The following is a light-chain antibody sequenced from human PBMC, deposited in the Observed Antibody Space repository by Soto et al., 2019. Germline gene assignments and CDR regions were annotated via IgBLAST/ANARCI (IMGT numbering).Light chain of an antibody. Sequence: QSVLTQPASVSGSPGQSITISCTGTSSDIGGYDYVSWYQQRPGKAPKLMIYEVRYRPLGVSNRFSGSKSGNTASLTISGLQAEDEAVYYCCSYTRTSNHYFFGSGTKVTVL. CDR2: EVR. CDR3: CSYTRTSNHYF. V-gene: IGLV2-14*01. J-gene: IGLJ1*01. CDR1: SSDIGGYDY.